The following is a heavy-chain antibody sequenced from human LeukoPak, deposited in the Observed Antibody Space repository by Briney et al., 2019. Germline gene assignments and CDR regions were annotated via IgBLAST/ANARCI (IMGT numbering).Heavy chain of an antibody. D-gene: IGHD3-3*01. CDR1: GGTFSSYA. Sequence: SVKVSCKASGGTFSSYAISWVRQAPGQGLEWMGGIIPIFGTANYAQKFQGRVTITTDESTSTAYMELSSLRSEDTAVYYCARLYDFWSGSFDYWGQGTLVTVSS. J-gene: IGHJ4*02. CDR2: IIPIFGTA. CDR3: ARLYDFWSGSFDY. V-gene: IGHV1-69*05.